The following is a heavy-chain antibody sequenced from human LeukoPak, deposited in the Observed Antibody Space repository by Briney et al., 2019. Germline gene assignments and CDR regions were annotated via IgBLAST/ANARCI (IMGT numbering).Heavy chain of an antibody. CDR1: GFTFSSYW. J-gene: IGHJ4*02. CDR3: AREVCSGGSCYSDY. CDR2: INSDGSST. D-gene: IGHD2-15*01. V-gene: IGHV3-74*01. Sequence: GGSLRLSCAASGFTFSSYWMHWVRQAPGKGLVWVSRINSDGSSTSYADSVKGRFTISRDNAKNSLYLQMSSLRAEDTAVYYCAREVCSGGSCYSDYWGQGTLVTVSS.